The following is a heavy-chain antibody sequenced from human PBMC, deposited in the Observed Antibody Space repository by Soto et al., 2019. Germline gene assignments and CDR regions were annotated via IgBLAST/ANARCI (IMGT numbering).Heavy chain of an antibody. D-gene: IGHD1-1*01. V-gene: IGHV4-59*01. J-gene: IGHJ6*02. CDR3: ARHRGYNWNEEDYYYGMDV. CDR2: IYYSGST. CDR1: GGSISSYY. Sequence: SETLSLTXTVSGGSISSYYWSWIRQPPGKGLEWIGYIYYSGSTNYNPSLKSRVTISVDTSKNQFSLKLSSVTAADTAVYYCARHRGYNWNEEDYYYGMDVWGQGTTVTVSS.